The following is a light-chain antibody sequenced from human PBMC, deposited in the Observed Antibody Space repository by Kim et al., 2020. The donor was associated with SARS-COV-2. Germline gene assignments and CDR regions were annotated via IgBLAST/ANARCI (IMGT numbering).Light chain of an antibody. V-gene: IGLV3-19*01. CDR1: SLRSYY. Sequence: SSELTQDPAVSVALGQTVRITCQGDSLRSYYASWYQQKPGQAPVLVIYGKNNRPSGIPDRFSGSSSGNTASLTITGAQAEDEADYYCNSWDSSGYHHYVF. CDR3: NSWDSSGYHHYV. J-gene: IGLJ1*01. CDR2: GKN.